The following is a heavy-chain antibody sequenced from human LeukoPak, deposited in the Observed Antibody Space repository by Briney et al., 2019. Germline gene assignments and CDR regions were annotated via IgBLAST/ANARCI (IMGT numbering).Heavy chain of an antibody. CDR2: ISYDGSNK. Sequence: GRSLRLSCAASGFTFGSYAMHWVRQAPGKGLEWVAVISYDGSNKYYADSVKGRFTISRDNSKNTLYLQMNSLSAEDTAVYYCAREIDPFGSGWCGGGDYWGQGTLVTVSS. CDR3: AREIDPFGSGWCGGGDY. CDR1: GFTFGSYA. D-gene: IGHD6-19*01. V-gene: IGHV3-30*04. J-gene: IGHJ4*02.